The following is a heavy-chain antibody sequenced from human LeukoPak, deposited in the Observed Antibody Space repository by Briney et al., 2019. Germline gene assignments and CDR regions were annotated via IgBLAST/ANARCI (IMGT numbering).Heavy chain of an antibody. CDR2: TYYRSTWYN. J-gene: IGHJ5*02. CDR3: ARRLTQYDCFDP. V-gene: IGHV6-1*01. CDR1: GDSVSSNSVT. D-gene: IGHD2-2*01. Sequence: SQTLTLTCAISGDSVSSNSVTWNWVRQSPSRGLEWLGRTYYRSTWYNDYAVSVRGRITDNPDTSKNQFSLHLNSVTPEDTAVYYCARRLTQYDCFDPWGQGILVTVSS.